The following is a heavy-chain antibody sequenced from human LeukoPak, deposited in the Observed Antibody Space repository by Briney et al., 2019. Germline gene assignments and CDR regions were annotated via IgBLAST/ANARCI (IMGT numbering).Heavy chain of an antibody. J-gene: IGHJ4*02. D-gene: IGHD3-22*01. CDR1: GYSCTSYF. V-gene: IGHV5-51*01. CDR2: IYPGDSDT. Sequence: GESLKISCKASGYSCTSYFIGWVRQMPGKGLQWMAIIYPGDSDTRYSPSFQGQVTISVDKSINTAYLQWRSLQASDTAIYYCARSSDSGGYYAYFDHWGQGTLVTVSS. CDR3: ARSSDSGGYYAYFDH.